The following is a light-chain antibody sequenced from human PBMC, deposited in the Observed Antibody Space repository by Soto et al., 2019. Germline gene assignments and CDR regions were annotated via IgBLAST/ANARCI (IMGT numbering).Light chain of an antibody. V-gene: IGKV3-15*01. Sequence: ETVMTQSPATLSVSPGERATLSCRPGQSVNSYLAWYQQKPGQAPRLLIRGASARATGIPARFSGSGSGTEFTLTISSLQSEDFAVYYCQQYNQWPLTFGGGTKVEI. CDR1: QSVNSY. CDR2: GAS. CDR3: QQYNQWPLT. J-gene: IGKJ4*01.